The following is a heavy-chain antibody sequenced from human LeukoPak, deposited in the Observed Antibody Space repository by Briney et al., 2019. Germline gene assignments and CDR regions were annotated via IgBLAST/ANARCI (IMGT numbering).Heavy chain of an antibody. V-gene: IGHV4-39*01. D-gene: IGHD2-2*01. Sequence: XXYSGSTYYNPSLKSRVTISVDTSKNQFSLKLSSVTAADTAVYYCARPYCSSTSCHDAFDIWGQGTMVTVSS. J-gene: IGHJ3*02. CDR3: ARPYCSSTSCHDAFDI. CDR2: XXYSGST.